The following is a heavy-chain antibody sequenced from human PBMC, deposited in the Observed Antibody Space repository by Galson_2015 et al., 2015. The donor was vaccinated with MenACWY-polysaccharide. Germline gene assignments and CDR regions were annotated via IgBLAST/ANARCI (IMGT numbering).Heavy chain of an antibody. CDR3: ARQALYSASWLDY. V-gene: IGHV5-51*01. J-gene: IGHJ4*02. D-gene: IGHD6-13*01. CDR2: IYPGGSET. CDR1: GYTFTSFW. Sequence: QSGAEVKKPGESLKISCRGSGYTFTSFWIGWVRHMPGKGLEWMGIIYPGGSETRYSPSFQGQVTISADKSISTAYLQWNSLKASDTAMYYCARQALYSASWLDYWGQGTLVTVSS.